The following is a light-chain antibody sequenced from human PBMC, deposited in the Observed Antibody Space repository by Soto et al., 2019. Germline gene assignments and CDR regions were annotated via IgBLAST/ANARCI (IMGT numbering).Light chain of an antibody. CDR2: EVS. CDR3: SSYTSSSTIYV. Sequence: QSALAQPASVSGSPGQSITISCTGTSSGVGGYNYVSWYQQHPGKAPKLMIYEVSNRPSGVSNRFSGSKSGNTASLTISGLQAEDEADYYCSSYTSSSTIYVLGTGTKVT. V-gene: IGLV2-14*01. CDR1: SSGVGGYNY. J-gene: IGLJ1*01.